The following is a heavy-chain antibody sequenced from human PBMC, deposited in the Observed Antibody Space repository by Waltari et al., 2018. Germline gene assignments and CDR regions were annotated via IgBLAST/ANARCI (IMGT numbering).Heavy chain of an antibody. CDR2: INHSGST. V-gene: IGHV4-34*01. J-gene: IGHJ3*02. CDR1: GGSFSGYY. Sequence: QVQLQQWGAGLLKPSETLSLTCAVYGGSFSGYYWSWIRQPPGKGLEWIGEINHSGSTTYNPSLKSRVTISVDTSKNQFSLKLSSVTAADTAVYYCARHRSRGYSYAQRAFDIWGQGTMVTVSS. CDR3: ARHRSRGYSYAQRAFDI. D-gene: IGHD5-18*01.